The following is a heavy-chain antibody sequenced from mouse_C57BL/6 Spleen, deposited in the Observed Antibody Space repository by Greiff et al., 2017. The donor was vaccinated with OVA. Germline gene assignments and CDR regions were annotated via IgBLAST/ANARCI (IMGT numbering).Heavy chain of an antibody. Sequence: QVQLQQPGAELVRPGSSVKLSCKASGYTFTSYCMHWVQQRPIQGLEWIGNIDPSDSETHYNQKFKDKATLTVDKSASTAYMQLSSLTSEDSAVYYGARAYYEDYYAMDYWGQGTSVTVSS. CDR3: ARAYYEDYYAMDY. V-gene: IGHV1-52*01. CDR2: IDPSDSET. D-gene: IGHD2-10*01. J-gene: IGHJ4*01. CDR1: GYTFTSYC.